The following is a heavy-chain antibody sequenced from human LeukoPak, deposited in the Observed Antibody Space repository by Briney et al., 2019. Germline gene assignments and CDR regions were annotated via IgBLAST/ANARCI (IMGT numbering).Heavy chain of an antibody. CDR1: GYSFISYW. CDR3: ARAVDYDSSGHYLKT. Sequence: GESLKISCKGSGYSFISYWIGWVRQMPGKGLEWMGIIYPADSDTRYSPSFQGQVTISADKSISTAYLQWSSLKASDTAMYYCARAVDYDSSGHYLKTWGQGTLVTVSS. J-gene: IGHJ5*02. D-gene: IGHD3-22*01. V-gene: IGHV5-51*01. CDR2: IYPADSDT.